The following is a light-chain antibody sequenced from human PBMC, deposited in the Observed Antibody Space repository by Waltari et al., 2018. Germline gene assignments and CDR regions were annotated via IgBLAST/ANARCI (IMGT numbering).Light chain of an antibody. CDR3: MQALQTPCT. Sequence: DIVMTQSPLSLPVTPGEPASISCRSSQSLLHSNGYNYLDWYLQKPGQSPQLLIYLGSNRTSGVPDRFSGSGSGTDFTLKISRVEAEDVGVYYCMQALQTPCTFGHGTKLEI. V-gene: IGKV2-28*01. J-gene: IGKJ2*02. CDR1: QSLLHSNGYNY. CDR2: LGS.